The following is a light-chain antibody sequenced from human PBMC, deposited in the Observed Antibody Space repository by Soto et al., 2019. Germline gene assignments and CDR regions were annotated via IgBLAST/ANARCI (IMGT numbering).Light chain of an antibody. V-gene: IGKV3-11*01. Sequence: IVLTHSPATLSFSPGEIATLSFRAIQSVSSYLAWYQQKPGQAPRLLIYDASNRATGIPVRFSGSGSGTDFTLTLSSLEPEDFALYYCQQRNNWPITFGQGTRLEIK. J-gene: IGKJ5*01. CDR2: DAS. CDR1: QSVSSY. CDR3: QQRNNWPIT.